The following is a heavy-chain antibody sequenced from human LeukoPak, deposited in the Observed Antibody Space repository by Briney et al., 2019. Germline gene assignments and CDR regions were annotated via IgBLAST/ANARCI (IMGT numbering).Heavy chain of an antibody. CDR3: AKDRGIYRLFDS. D-gene: IGHD3-10*01. J-gene: IGHJ4*02. V-gene: IGHV3-30-3*01. CDR2: ISYDGSNK. Sequence: GGSLRLSCAASGFTFSSYAMHWVRQAPGKGLEWVAVISYDGSNKYYADSVKGRFTISRDNSKNTLYLQMNSLRAEDTAVFYCAKDRGIYRLFDSWGQGTLVTASS. CDR1: GFTFSSYA.